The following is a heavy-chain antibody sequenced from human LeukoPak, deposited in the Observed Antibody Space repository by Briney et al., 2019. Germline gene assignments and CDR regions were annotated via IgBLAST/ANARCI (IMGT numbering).Heavy chain of an antibody. J-gene: IGHJ6*03. CDR2: MNPNSGNT. D-gene: IGHD2-2*02. Sequence: ASVKVSCKASGYTFISYDINWVRQTTGQGLEWMGWMNPNSGNTGYAQKFQGRVTMTRNTSISTAYMELSSLRSEDTAVYYCAREVGYCSSTSCYTFLRSYYYYYYMDVWGKGTTVTVSS. CDR1: GYTFISYD. CDR3: AREVGYCSSTSCYTFLRSYYYYYYMDV. V-gene: IGHV1-8*01.